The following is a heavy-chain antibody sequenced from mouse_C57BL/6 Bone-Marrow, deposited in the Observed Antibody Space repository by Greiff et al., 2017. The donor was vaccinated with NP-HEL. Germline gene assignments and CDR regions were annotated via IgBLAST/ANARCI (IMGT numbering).Heavy chain of an antibody. CDR1: GFNIKNTY. CDR2: IDPANGNT. Sequence: VQLQQSVAELVRPGASVKLSCTASGFNIKNTYMHWVKQRPEQGLEWIGRIDPANGNTKYAAKFQGKATITADTSSNTAYLQLSRLTTEDTDIYYCARPLGDGSSDWYYDGWGTGTTVTVSS. J-gene: IGHJ1*03. V-gene: IGHV14-3*01. D-gene: IGHD1-1*01. CDR3: ARPLGDGSSDWYYDG.